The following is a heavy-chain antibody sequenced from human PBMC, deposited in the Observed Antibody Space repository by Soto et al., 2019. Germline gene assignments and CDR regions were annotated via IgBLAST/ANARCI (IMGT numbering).Heavy chain of an antibody. D-gene: IGHD2-21*01. CDR2: IVVGSGNT. V-gene: IGHV1-58*02. CDR1: GFTFTSSA. Sequence: SVKVSCKASGFTFTSSAMQWVRQARGQRLEWIGWIVVGSGNTNYAQKFQERVTITRDMSTSTAYMELSSLRSEDTAVYYCAAGNSNSYCGGDCLDYWGQGTLVTVSS. J-gene: IGHJ4*02. CDR3: AAGNSNSYCGGDCLDY.